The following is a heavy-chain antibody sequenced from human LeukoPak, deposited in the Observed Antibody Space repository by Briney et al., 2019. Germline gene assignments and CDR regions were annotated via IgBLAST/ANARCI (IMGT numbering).Heavy chain of an antibody. J-gene: IGHJ4*02. CDR1: GFTFSSYT. CDR2: ISSSSNYI. V-gene: IGHV3-21*01. D-gene: IGHD1-26*01. Sequence: GGSLRLSCAASGFTFSSYTINWVRQAPGKGLEWVSLISSSSNYIYYADSVKGRFTISRGNAKNSLYLQMNSLRVEDTAVYYCARDGIVGATRSNFDYWGQGTLVTVSS. CDR3: ARDGIVGATRSNFDY.